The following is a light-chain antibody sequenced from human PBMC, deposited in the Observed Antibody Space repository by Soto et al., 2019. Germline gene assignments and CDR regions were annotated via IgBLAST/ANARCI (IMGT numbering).Light chain of an antibody. CDR3: QVWDSSSDHHVV. CDR1: NIGSKS. CDR2: YDS. Sequence: SYELTQRPSVSVAPGKTARITCGGNNIGSKSVHWYQQKPGQAPVLVIYYDSDRPSGIPERFSGSNSGNTATLTISRVEAGDEADYYCQVWDSSSDHHVVFGEGTKLTVL. J-gene: IGLJ2*01. V-gene: IGLV3-21*04.